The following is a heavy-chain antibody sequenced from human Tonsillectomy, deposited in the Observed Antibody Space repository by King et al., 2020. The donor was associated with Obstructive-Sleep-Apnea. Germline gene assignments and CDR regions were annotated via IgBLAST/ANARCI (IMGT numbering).Heavy chain of an antibody. Sequence: LQLQESGPGLVKPSETLSLTCTVSGGSISSRSYYCGWSRQPPGKGLEWIGSIHYSGTTHYNPSLKSRVSISLDTSRNQFSLKLNSVTAADTAVYYCARTSTSWNYFDSWGQGTLVTVSS. J-gene: IGHJ4*02. CDR1: GGSISSRSYY. CDR2: IHYSGTT. CDR3: ARTSTSWNYFDS. V-gene: IGHV4-39*07. D-gene: IGHD2-2*01.